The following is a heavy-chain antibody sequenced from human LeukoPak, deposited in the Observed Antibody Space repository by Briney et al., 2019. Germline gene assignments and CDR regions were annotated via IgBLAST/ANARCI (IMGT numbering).Heavy chain of an antibody. V-gene: IGHV6-1*01. CDR1: GDSVSSNSAV. CDR3: ARAHPSLDY. J-gene: IGHJ4*02. CDR2: TYYRSKWYN. Sequence: SQTLSLTCAISGDSVSSNSAVWNWIRQSPSRGLEWLGRTYYRSKWYNDYAVSVRSRITINPDTSKNQFSLQLNSVTPEYTAVYYCARAHPSLDYWGQGTLVTVSS.